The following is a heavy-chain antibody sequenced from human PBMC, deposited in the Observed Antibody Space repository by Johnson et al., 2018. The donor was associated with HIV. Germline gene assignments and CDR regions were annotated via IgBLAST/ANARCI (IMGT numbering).Heavy chain of an antibody. J-gene: IGHJ3*02. CDR2: IYWNGGRT. CDR3: AKDGGSPDDAFDI. Sequence: QVQLVESGGGVVQPGRSLRLSCAASGFTFSSYAMHWVRQAPGTGLEWVSGIYWNGGRTVYAASVKGRFTISRANDKNSLYLQMNSLRAEDTAVYYCAKDGGSPDDAFDIWGRGTMVIVSS. V-gene: IGHV3-NL1*01. CDR1: GFTFSSYA. D-gene: IGHD1-14*01.